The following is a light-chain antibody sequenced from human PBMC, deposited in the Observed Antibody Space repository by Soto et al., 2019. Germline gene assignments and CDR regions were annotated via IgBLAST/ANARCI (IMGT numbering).Light chain of an antibody. CDR3: QSYDSSLSGIV. V-gene: IGLV1-40*01. CDR2: ANS. CDR1: SPNIGAGYD. J-gene: IGLJ2*01. Sequence: QSVLTQPPSVSGAPGQRVTISCTGTSPNIGAGYDVHWYQQLPGTAPKFLIYANSNRPSGVPDRFSGSNSGTSASLAITGLQAEDEADYYCQSYDSSLSGIVFGGGTKLTVL.